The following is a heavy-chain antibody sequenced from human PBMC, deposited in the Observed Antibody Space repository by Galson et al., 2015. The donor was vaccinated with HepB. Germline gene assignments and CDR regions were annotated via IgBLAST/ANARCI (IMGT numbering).Heavy chain of an antibody. CDR2: LSYDGTYK. J-gene: IGHJ6*02. CDR1: AFNFYSYA. D-gene: IGHD3-10*01. CDR3: ARANTYGSGSHYYYGMDV. Sequence: SLRLSCAASAFNFYSYAMHWVRQAPGKGLEWVALLSYDGTYKYYADSVKGRLTISRDNSKNMLYLRMNSLRTDDTAVYYCARANTYGSGSHYYYGMDVWGQGTTVTVSS. V-gene: IGHV3-30-3*01.